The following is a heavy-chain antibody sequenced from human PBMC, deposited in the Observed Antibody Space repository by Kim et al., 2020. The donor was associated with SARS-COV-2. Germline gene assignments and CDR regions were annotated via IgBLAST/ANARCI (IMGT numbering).Heavy chain of an antibody. Sequence: GGSLRLSCAASGFTFSSYSMSWVRHAPGKWLEWLSYISSSSSTIYYADSVKGRFTISRDNANNSLYLQMNSLRDEDTAVYYCVRADCTSASCYRIYYNMDVWGQGTTVTVSS. D-gene: IGHD2-2*01. CDR3: VRADCTSASCYRIYYNMDV. CDR2: ISSSSSTI. CDR1: GFTFSSYS. V-gene: IGHV3-48*02. J-gene: IGHJ6*02.